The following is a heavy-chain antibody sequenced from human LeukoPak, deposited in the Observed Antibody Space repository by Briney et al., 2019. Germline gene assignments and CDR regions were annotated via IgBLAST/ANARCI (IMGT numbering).Heavy chain of an antibody. CDR1: GFTFSVYS. D-gene: IGHD6-25*01. V-gene: IGHV3-21*01. CDR3: ATLRQRRYFDY. CDR2: ISSSSNYK. J-gene: IGHJ4*02. Sequence: GGSLRLSCVVSGFTFSVYSMNWVRQAPGKGLEWVSSISSSSNYKYYADSVKGRFTISRDNAKNSLYLQMNSLRAEDTAVYYCATLRQRRYFDYWGQGTLVTVSS.